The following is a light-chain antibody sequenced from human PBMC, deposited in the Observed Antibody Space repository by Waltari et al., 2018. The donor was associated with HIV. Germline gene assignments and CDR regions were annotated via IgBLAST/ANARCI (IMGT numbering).Light chain of an antibody. Sequence: QSVLTQPPSVSGTPGQRVSLSCSGSSSNIGNNYVYWYQQRPGTSPKLLIHRNNQRPSGVPDRFSGSKSGTSASLAISGLRSEDEADYYCAVWDDSLRGSVFGTGTEVTVL. V-gene: IGLV1-47*01. CDR3: AVWDDSLRGSV. J-gene: IGLJ1*01. CDR2: RNN. CDR1: SSNIGNNY.